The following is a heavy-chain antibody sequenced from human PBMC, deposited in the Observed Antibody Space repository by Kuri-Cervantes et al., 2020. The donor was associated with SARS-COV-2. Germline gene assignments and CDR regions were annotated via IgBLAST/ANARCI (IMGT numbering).Heavy chain of an antibody. V-gene: IGHV3-43*01. J-gene: IGHJ5*02. CDR2: ITYNSVGT. D-gene: IGHD3-16*01. Sequence: GESLKTSCAASGFTFNDYSMLWVRQAPGKGLEWVSLITYNSVGTYYADSVKGRFTISRDDSKNTLYLQMNGLRVEDTAVYFCARDRGAFGGWFDPWGQGTLVTVSS. CDR3: ARDRGAFGGWFDP. CDR1: GFTFNDYS.